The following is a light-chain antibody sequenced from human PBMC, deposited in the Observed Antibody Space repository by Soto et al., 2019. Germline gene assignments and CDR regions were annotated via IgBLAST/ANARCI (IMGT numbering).Light chain of an antibody. CDR1: AVPQQY. Sequence: SSELTQPPSVSLSPGQTARITCSGDAVPQQYVYWYQQKPGQAPVLVIYKDSERPSGIPERFSGSSSGTTVTLTISGLQAEDEADYYCQSSDARGTYVVFGGGTQLTVL. CDR2: KDS. V-gene: IGLV3-25*03. J-gene: IGLJ3*02. CDR3: QSSDARGTYVV.